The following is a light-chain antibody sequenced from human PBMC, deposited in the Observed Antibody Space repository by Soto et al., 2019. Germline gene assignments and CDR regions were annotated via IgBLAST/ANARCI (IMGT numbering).Light chain of an antibody. CDR2: GAS. CDR3: QQYGGSTRT. CDR1: QSINSF. J-gene: IGKJ1*01. V-gene: IGKV3-20*01. Sequence: EIVLTQSPGTLSLSPGEGATLSCRASQSINSFLAWYQQRRGQAPRLLIHGASNRATGIPDRFSGSGSGPDFTLTISRLEPEDFAVYYCQQYGGSTRTFCQGTNVDIX.